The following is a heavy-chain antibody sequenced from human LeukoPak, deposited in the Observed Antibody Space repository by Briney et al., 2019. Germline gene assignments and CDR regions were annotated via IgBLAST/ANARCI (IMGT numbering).Heavy chain of an antibody. J-gene: IGHJ4*02. CDR3: ATDYGKDPLYFDY. Sequence: GGSLRLSCAASGFTFTGYAMHWVRQAPGKGLEWVAVISYDASGEYYADSVKGRFTISRDNSKNTLYLQMSSLGAEDTAVYYCATDYGKDPLYFDYWGQGTLVTVSS. CDR1: GFTFTGYA. V-gene: IGHV3-30*04. CDR2: ISYDASGE. D-gene: IGHD3-16*01.